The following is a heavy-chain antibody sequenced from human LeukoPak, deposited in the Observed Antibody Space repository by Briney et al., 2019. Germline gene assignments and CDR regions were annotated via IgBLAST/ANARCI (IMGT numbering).Heavy chain of an antibody. CDR1: GFTFSDAW. Sequence: GGSLRLSCVASGFTFSDAWMSWVRQAPGKGLEWVGRIKSKIDGGTIDYGAPVKGRFTISRDDARNTLYLQMNSLKTEDTAVYYCTTRRQDGCWGQGTLVTVS. CDR3: TTRRQDGC. D-gene: IGHD6-25*01. V-gene: IGHV3-15*01. J-gene: IGHJ4*02. CDR2: IKSKIDGGTI.